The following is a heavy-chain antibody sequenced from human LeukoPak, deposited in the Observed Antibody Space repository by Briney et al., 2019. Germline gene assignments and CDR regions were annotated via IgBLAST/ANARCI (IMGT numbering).Heavy chain of an antibody. CDR3: ARDHSHSSGGSCYSAHFDY. CDR1: GFTFSDYW. Sequence: PGGSLRLSCVASGFTFSDYWMHWVRQAPGKGLVWVSRINTDMSSTNYTDSVKGRFTISRDNAKNTLYQQMNSLRAEDTAVYYCARDHSHSSGGSCYSAHFDYWGLGTLVTVSS. J-gene: IGHJ4*02. CDR2: INTDMSST. V-gene: IGHV3-74*01. D-gene: IGHD2-15*01.